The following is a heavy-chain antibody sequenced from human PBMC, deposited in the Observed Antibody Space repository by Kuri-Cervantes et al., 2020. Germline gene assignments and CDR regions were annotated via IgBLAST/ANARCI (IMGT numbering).Heavy chain of an antibody. V-gene: IGHV1-18*04. D-gene: IGHD5-18*01. Sequence: ASVKVSCKASGYTFTGYYIHWVRQAPGQGLEWMGWISAYNGDTNYAQKLQGRVTMTTDTSTSTAYMELRSLRSDDTAVYYCASARYSYDFDYWGQGTLVTVSS. CDR2: ISAYNGDT. CDR1: GYTFTGYY. J-gene: IGHJ4*02. CDR3: ASARYSYDFDY.